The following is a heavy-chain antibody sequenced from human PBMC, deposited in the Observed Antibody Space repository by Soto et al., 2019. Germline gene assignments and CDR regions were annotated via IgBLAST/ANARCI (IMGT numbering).Heavy chain of an antibody. J-gene: IGHJ4*02. CDR3: ARPHYDYVWGSYRYQYYFDY. V-gene: IGHV1-69*01. Sequence: QVQLVQSGAEVKKPGSSVKVSCKASGGTFSSYAISWVRQAPGQGLEWMGGIIPIFGTANYAPKFQGRVTITADESTNTAYMELSTLRSEDTAVYYCARPHYDYVWGSYRYQYYFDYWGQGTLVTVSS. CDR2: IIPIFGTA. D-gene: IGHD3-16*02. CDR1: GGTFSSYA.